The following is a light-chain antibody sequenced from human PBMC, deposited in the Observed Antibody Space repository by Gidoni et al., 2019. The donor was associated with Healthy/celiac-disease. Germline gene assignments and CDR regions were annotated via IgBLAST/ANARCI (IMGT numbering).Light chain of an antibody. J-gene: IGKJ3*01. V-gene: IGKV3-20*01. Sequence: VLTQSPGTLSLSPGERATLSCRASRSVSSSDLAWYQQKPGQAPRLLIYGASSRATGIPDRFSGSGSGTDFTLTISRLEPEDFAVYYCQQYGSSPFTFGPGTKVDIK. CDR3: QQYGSSPFT. CDR2: GAS. CDR1: RSVSSSD.